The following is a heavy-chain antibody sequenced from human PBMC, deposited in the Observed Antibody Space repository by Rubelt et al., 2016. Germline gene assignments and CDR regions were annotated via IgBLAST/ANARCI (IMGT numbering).Heavy chain of an antibody. CDR3: ARVAYDSSGYVYGMDV. CDR1: GGSFSGYY. Sequence: QVQLQQWGAGLLKPSETLSLTCAVYGGSFSGYYWSWIRQPPGKGLEWIGEINHSGSTNYNPSLKSRVTLSVDTPNNRFSRKRSSLTSADTAVYYGARVAYDSSGYVYGMDVWGQGTTVTVSS. D-gene: IGHD3-22*01. V-gene: IGHV4-34*01. CDR2: INHSGST. J-gene: IGHJ6*02.